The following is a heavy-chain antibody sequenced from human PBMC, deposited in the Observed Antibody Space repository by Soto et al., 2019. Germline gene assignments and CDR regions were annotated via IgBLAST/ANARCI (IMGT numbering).Heavy chain of an antibody. CDR3: ATTFITAVGTTG. J-gene: IGHJ4*02. V-gene: IGHV3-48*01. D-gene: IGHD5-18*01. CDR2: ISSSSTTI. Sequence: EVQLVESGGGLVQPGGSLRLSCEASGFTFSNFGINWVRQAPGKGLEWVSHISSSSTTIYYAESVKGRFTIARDNAKNSLYLQRSSLRGEDTAVYSCATTFITAVGTTGWGQGTLVTVSS. CDR1: GFTFSNFG.